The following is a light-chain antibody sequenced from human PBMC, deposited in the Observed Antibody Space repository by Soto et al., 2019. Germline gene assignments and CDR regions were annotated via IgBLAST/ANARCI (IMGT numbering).Light chain of an antibody. J-gene: IGLJ1*01. V-gene: IGLV2-14*01. CDR3: SSYTSSNTLV. CDR1: SSDIGGYNY. CDR2: EVT. Sequence: QSVLTQPASVSGSPGQSITISCTGGSSDIGGYNYVSWFQQHPGKAPKLMIYEVTNRPSGVSNRFSGSKSGSMASLTISGLQAEDEADYYCSSYTSSNTLVFGTGTKVTVL.